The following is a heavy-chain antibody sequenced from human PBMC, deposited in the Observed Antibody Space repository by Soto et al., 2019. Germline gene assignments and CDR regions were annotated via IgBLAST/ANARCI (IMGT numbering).Heavy chain of an antibody. J-gene: IGHJ4*02. CDR2: MNPNSGNT. CDR3: AVLLWFPRDFDY. CDR1: GYTFTSYD. Sequence: ASVKVSCKASGYTFTSYDINWVLQATGQGLEWMGWMNPNSGNTGYAQKFQGRVTMTRNTSISTAYMELSSLRSEDTAVYYCAVLLWFPRDFDYWGQGTLVTVSS. D-gene: IGHD3-10*01. V-gene: IGHV1-8*01.